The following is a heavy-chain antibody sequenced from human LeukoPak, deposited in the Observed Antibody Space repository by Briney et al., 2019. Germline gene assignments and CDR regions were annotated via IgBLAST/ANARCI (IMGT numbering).Heavy chain of an antibody. CDR3: ARVADYYDSSGFDY. V-gene: IGHV3-7*01. D-gene: IGHD3-22*01. Sequence: LTGGSLRLSCAASGFTFSSYWMSWVRQAPGKGLEWVANIKQDGSVKYYVDSVKGRFTISRDNAKNSLYLQMNSLRAEDTAVYYCARVADYYDSSGFDYWGQGTLVTVSS. CDR2: IKQDGSVK. J-gene: IGHJ4*02. CDR1: GFTFSSYW.